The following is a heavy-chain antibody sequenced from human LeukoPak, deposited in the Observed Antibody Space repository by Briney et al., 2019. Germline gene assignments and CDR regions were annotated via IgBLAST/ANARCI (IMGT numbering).Heavy chain of an antibody. CDR2: IYYSGST. D-gene: IGHD6-19*01. Sequence: SETLSFTCTVSGGSISSGGYYWSWIRQHPGKGLEWIGYIYYSGSTDYNPSLKSRVTISVDTSKNQFSLKLSSVTAADTAVYYCARSKGSGWSLGAFDIWGQGTMVTVSS. CDR3: ARSKGSGWSLGAFDI. V-gene: IGHV4-31*03. CDR1: GGSISSGGYY. J-gene: IGHJ3*02.